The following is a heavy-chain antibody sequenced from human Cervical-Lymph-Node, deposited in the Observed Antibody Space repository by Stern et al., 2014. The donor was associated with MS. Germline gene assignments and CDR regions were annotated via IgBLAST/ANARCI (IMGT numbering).Heavy chain of an antibody. D-gene: IGHD3-16*01. CDR1: GFTVSSNY. Sequence: VQLVQSGGGLVQPGGSLRLSCAASGFTVSSNYMSWVRQAPGKALEWVSVIYSGGSTFYADSVKGRFTISRDNSKNTLYLQMNSLRAEDTAVYYCARDMGGYYGMDVWGQGTTVIVSS. V-gene: IGHV3-66*02. CDR2: IYSGGST. CDR3: ARDMGGYYGMDV. J-gene: IGHJ6*02.